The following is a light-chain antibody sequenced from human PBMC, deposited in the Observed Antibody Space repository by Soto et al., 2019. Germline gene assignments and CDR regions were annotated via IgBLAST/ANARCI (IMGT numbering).Light chain of an antibody. Sequence: DIQLTQSPSFLSASVGDSVTITCRASQGVSSFLAWYQQKPGKAPELLIYAASTLQSGVPSRFSGSGSGTEFTLTISSLQPEDFATYYCQQLNDYPITFGQGTRLEIK. CDR1: QGVSSF. CDR2: AAS. V-gene: IGKV1-9*01. CDR3: QQLNDYPIT. J-gene: IGKJ5*01.